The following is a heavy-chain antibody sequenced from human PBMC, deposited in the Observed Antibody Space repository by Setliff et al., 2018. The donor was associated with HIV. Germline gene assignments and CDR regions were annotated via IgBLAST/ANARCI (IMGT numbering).Heavy chain of an antibody. D-gene: IGHD6-19*01. V-gene: IGHV1-69*06. Sequence: GASVKVSCKASGDTFSNYVLSWVRQAPGQGLEWMGGIVLMSGTADYAQKFHGRVTITADKSTSTAYMELGSLRSEDTAVYYCARGYRSAWNSWFDAWGQGTRVTVSS. CDR2: IVLMSGTA. J-gene: IGHJ5*02. CDR3: ARGYRSAWNSWFDA. CDR1: GDTFSNYV.